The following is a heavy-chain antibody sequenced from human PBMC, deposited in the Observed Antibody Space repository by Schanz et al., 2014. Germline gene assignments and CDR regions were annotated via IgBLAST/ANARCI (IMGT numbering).Heavy chain of an antibody. J-gene: IGHJ4*02. D-gene: IGHD6-19*01. CDR1: GFTVSATY. CDR3: ASPPISVAGRLADY. Sequence: EVPVVASGGGLVQPGGSLRLSCAVSGFTVSATYMIWVRQPPGKGLEWVSLIDYAGSTNYADSVKGRMTVSRDTSKNALFLQMNNLRAEDTAVYYCASPPISVAGRLADYWGQGILVAVSS. CDR2: IDYAGST. V-gene: IGHV3-66*01.